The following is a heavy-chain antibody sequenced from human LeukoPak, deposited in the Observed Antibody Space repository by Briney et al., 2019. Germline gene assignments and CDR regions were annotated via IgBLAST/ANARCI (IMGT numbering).Heavy chain of an antibody. D-gene: IGHD2/OR15-2a*01. CDR1: GGSISSSSYY. CDR3: ARLVLRRYYFDY. V-gene: IGHV4-39*01. CDR2: IYYSGST. Sequence: PSETLSLTCTVSGGSISSSSYYWGWVRQPPGKGLEWIGSIYYSGSTYYNPSLKSRVTISVDTSKNQFSLKLSSVTAADTAVYYCARLVLRRYYFDYWGQGTLVTVSS. J-gene: IGHJ4*02.